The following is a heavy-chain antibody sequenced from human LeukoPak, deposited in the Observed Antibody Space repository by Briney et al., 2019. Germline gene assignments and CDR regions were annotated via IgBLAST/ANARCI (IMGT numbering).Heavy chain of an antibody. Sequence: SETLSLTCTVSGGSISSGDYYWSWIRQPPGKGLEWIVYIYYSGSTNYNPSLKSRVTISVDTSKNQFSLKLSSVTAADTAVYYCARAAAAVYYYDSSGYDYWGQGTLVTVSS. D-gene: IGHD3-22*01. CDR3: ARAAAAVYYYDSSGYDY. V-gene: IGHV4-61*08. CDR1: GGSISSGDYY. CDR2: IYYSGST. J-gene: IGHJ4*02.